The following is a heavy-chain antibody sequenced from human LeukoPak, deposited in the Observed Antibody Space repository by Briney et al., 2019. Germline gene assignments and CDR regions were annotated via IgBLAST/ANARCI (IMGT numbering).Heavy chain of an antibody. CDR3: ARPRVAGRTGWHFDV. CDR2: IYYIGNT. CDR1: GGSISNYY. V-gene: IGHV4-59*08. Sequence: SETLSLTCTVSGGSISNYYWSWVRQPPGKGLEWIGYIYYIGNTDYNPSLKSRVSISVETSKNQFSLNLKSVTATDTALYYCARPRVAGRTGWHFDVWGRGTLVTVSS. J-gene: IGHJ2*01. D-gene: IGHD3-10*01.